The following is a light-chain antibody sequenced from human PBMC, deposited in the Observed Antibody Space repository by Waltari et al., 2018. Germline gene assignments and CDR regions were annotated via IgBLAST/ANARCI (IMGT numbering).Light chain of an antibody. V-gene: IGKV3-20*01. CDR3: QQYGSSPYS. CDR1: QTLNNNY. CDR2: RAS. Sequence: EIVLTQSPGTLSLSAGERATLSYKAIQTLNNNYLAWYQQKPGQSPRLLIFRASKRATGIPDRFSGSGSGTDFTLTISRLETEDFAMYYCQQYGSSPYSFGQGARVEIK. J-gene: IGKJ2*01.